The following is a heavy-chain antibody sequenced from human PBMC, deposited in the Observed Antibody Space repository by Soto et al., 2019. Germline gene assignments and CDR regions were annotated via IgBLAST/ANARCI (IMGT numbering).Heavy chain of an antibody. CDR1: GGSITNDY. D-gene: IGHD1-1*01. CDR2: IYYTGDT. V-gene: IGHV4-59*12. J-gene: IGHJ4*01. Sequence: QVQLQESGPGLVKSSETLSLTCTVSGGSITNDYWSWIRQPPGKGLEWIASIYYTGDTNYNPSLNIRATLSVDTSKNHFSLQLTSVTAVDTAVYYCARKGRASTAPWEYWGHGTLVTVSS. CDR3: ARKGRASTAPWEY.